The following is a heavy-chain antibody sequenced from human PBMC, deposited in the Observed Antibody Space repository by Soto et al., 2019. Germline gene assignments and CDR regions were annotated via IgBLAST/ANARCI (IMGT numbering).Heavy chain of an antibody. CDR3: ARGGEPIDY. J-gene: IGHJ4*02. V-gene: IGHV1-3*01. CDR2: INAGNGNT. CDR1: GGTFSSYA. Sequence: ASVKVSCKASGGTFSSYAISWVRQAPGQGLEWMGWINAGNGNTKYSQKFQGGVTITRDTSASTAYMELSSLRSEDTAVYYCARGGEPIDYWGQGTLVTVSS. D-gene: IGHD2-21*01.